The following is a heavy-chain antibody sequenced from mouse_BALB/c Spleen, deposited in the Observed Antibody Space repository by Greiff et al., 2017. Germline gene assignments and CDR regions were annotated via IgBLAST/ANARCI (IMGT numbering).Heavy chain of an antibody. J-gene: IGHJ2*01. CDR2: ISNGGGST. Sequence: EVMLVESGGGLVQPGGSLKLSCAASGFTFSSYTMSWVRQTPEKRLEWVAYISNGGGSTYYPDTVKGRFTISRDNAKNTLYQQMSSLKYEDTAMYYCARAARATFDYWGQGTTLTVSS. V-gene: IGHV5-12-2*01. D-gene: IGHD3-1*01. CDR1: GFTFSSYT. CDR3: ARAARATFDY.